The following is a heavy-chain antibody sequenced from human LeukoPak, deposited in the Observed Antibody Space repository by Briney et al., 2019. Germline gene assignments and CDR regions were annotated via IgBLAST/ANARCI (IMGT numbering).Heavy chain of an antibody. CDR3: ARPSSGYSGYDCGYY. Sequence: GGSLRLSCAASGFTFSDYYMSWIRQAPGKGLEWVSSISSSSSYIYYADSVKGRFTISRDNAKNSLYLQMNSLRAEDTAVYYCARPSSGYSGYDCGYYRGQGTLVTVSS. CDR2: ISSSSSYI. V-gene: IGHV3-11*06. CDR1: GFTFSDYY. J-gene: IGHJ4*02. D-gene: IGHD5-12*01.